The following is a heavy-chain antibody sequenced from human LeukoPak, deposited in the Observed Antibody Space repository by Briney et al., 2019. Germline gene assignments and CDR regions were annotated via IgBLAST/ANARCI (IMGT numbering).Heavy chain of an antibody. J-gene: IGHJ6*03. V-gene: IGHV1-2*02. CDR1: GYTFTGYY. CDR3: ARGFHYYYMDV. Sequence: GASVKVSCKASGYTFTGYYMHWVRQAPGQGLEWMGWINPNSGGTNYAQKFQGRVTMTRDMSTSTVYMELSSLRSEDTAVYYCARGFHYYYMDVWGKGTTVTVSS. CDR2: INPNSGGT.